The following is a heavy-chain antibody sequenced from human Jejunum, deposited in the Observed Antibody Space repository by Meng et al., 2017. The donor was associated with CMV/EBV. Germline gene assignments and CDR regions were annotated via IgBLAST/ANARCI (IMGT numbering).Heavy chain of an antibody. CDR3: ARGIVGGTAGH. V-gene: IGHV3-66*02. CDR1: GFTASSNY. CDR2: IYSGGST. D-gene: IGHD1-26*01. Sequence: LSCAASGFTASSNYMSWVRQAPGKGLEWVSVIYSGGSTYYVDSVKGRFTISRDNSMNTLYLQMNSLRAEDTAVYYCARGIVGGTAGHWGQGTLVTVSS. J-gene: IGHJ4*02.